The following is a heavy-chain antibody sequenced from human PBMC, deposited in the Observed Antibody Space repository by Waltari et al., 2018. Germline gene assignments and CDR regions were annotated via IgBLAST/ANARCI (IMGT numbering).Heavy chain of an antibody. J-gene: IGHJ4*02. CDR1: GHSVPVNSAA. CDR3: ARGSSSSFDS. V-gene: IGHV6-1*01. D-gene: IGHD6-13*01. CDR2: TSYWSNWSN. Sequence: QVQLQQSGPGLVKPSQTLSLTCAVSGHSVPVNSAAGWNWVRQSPSRGLEWLGRTSYWSNWSNAYAVPVTIPITTNPDTSKIQFSLHTNSVTAEDTSAYYCARGSSSSFDSWGQGILVTVSS.